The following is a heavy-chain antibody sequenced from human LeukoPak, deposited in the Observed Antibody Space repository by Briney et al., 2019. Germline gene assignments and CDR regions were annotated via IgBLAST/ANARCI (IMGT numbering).Heavy chain of an antibody. CDR2: ISSSGSTI. V-gene: IGHV3-11*04. CDR3: ARDSGDDFWSGSNWFDP. Sequence: GGSLRLSCAASGFTFSDYYMSWIRQAPGKGLEWVSYISSSGSTIYYADSVKGRFTISRDNAKNSLYLRMNSLRAEDTAVYYCARDSGDDFWSGSNWFDPWGQGTLVTVSS. J-gene: IGHJ5*02. D-gene: IGHD3-3*01. CDR1: GFTFSDYY.